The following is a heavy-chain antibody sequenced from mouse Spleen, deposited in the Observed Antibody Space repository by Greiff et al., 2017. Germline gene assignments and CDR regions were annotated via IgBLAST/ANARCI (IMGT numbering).Heavy chain of an antibody. CDR3: ARSGDYSNYDFDY. J-gene: IGHJ2*01. V-gene: IGHV1-50*01. CDR1: GYTFTSYW. Sequence: VQLQQPGAELVKPGASVKLSCKASGYTFTSYWMQWVKQRPGQGLEWIGEIDPSDSYTNYNQKFKGKATLTVDTSSSTAYMQLSSLTSEDSAVYYCARSGDYSNYDFDYWGQGTTLTVSS. D-gene: IGHD2-5*01. CDR2: IDPSDSYT.